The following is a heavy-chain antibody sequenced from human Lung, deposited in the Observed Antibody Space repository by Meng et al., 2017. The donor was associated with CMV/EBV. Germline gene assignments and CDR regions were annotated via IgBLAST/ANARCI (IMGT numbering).Heavy chain of an antibody. D-gene: IGHD3-3*01. V-gene: IGHV3-74*01. CDR1: GFTFSSYW. CDR3: ARMLNYDFSRGGMDV. CDR2: INSDGNDA. Sequence: GGSLRLSCAASGFTFSSYWMHWVRQAPGKGLVWVSRINSDGNDADYVDSVKDRFTISRDNAKNAVYLQMNSLRAEDTAVYYCARMLNYDFSRGGMDVWGQETTVXVSS. J-gene: IGHJ6*02.